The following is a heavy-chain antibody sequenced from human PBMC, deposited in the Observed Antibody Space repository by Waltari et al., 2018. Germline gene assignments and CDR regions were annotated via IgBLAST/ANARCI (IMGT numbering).Heavy chain of an antibody. D-gene: IGHD2-15*01. CDR1: GFTFSSYA. V-gene: IGHV3-23*01. J-gene: IGHJ1*01. Sequence: EVQLLESGGGLVQPGGSLRLSCAASGFTFSSYAMSWVRQAPGKGLEWVSAISGNGGRKYYADSVKGRFTIARDNSKNTLYLQMNSLRAEETAVYYCAKVGVNMVVVVAATSPYFQHWGQGTLVTVAS. CDR2: ISGNGGRK. CDR3: AKVGVNMVVVVAATSPYFQH.